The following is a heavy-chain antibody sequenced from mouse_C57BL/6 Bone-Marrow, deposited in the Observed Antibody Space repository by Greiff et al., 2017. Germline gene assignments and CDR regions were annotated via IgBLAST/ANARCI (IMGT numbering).Heavy chain of an antibody. CDR3: ARRIYYDYDGTMDY. J-gene: IGHJ4*01. CDR2: LSNGGGST. Sequence: EVQLVESGGGLVQPGGSLKLSCAASGFTFSDYYLYWVRQTPEKRLEWVAYLSNGGGSTYYPDTVKGRITISRDTAKNTLYLQMSRLKSEDTAMYYCARRIYYDYDGTMDYWGQGTSVTVSS. CDR1: GFTFSDYY. V-gene: IGHV5-12*01. D-gene: IGHD2-4*01.